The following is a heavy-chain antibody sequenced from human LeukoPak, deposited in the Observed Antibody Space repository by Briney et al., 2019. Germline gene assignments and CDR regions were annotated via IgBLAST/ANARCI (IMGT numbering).Heavy chain of an antibody. CDR1: GGSISSYY. D-gene: IGHD6-6*01. V-gene: IGHV4-59*08. CDR3: ARHSLGRYSSSSRYWFDP. J-gene: IGHJ5*02. CDR2: IYYSGST. Sequence: KASETLSLTCTVSGGSISSYYWSWIRKPPGKGLEWIGNIYYSGSTNYNPSLKSRVTISVDTSKNQFSLKLSSVTAADTAVYYCARHSLGRYSSSSRYWFDPWGQGTLVTVSS.